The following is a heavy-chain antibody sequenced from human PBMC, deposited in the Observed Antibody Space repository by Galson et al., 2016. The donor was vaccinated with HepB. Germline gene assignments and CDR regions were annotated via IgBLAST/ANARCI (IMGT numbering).Heavy chain of an antibody. J-gene: IGHJ6*02. D-gene: IGHD2-15*01. CDR1: GFTFGDYY. CDR3: ARAAHPSCSRKSTCAGDV. CDR2: ISFDSSYT. V-gene: IGHV3-11*05. Sequence: SLRLSCAASGFTFGDYYMNWIRQAPGKGLEWTSYISFDSSYTKYADSVKGRFIISRDNARNSLSLQINSLTAEDTAVHYLARAAHPSCSRKSTCAGDVWGQGTMVTVSS.